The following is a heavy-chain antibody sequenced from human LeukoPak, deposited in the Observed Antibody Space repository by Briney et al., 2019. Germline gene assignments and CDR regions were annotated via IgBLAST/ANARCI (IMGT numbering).Heavy chain of an antibody. CDR3: AKEELGHWYFDL. D-gene: IGHD7-27*01. V-gene: IGHV3-23*01. CDR2: ISGSANST. CDR1: GFTFSSYA. Sequence: GGSLRLSCAASGFTFSSYAMSWVRQAPGKGLEWVSGISGSANSTYYADSVKGRFTISRDNSKNTLYLQMNSLRAKDTAVYYCAKEELGHWYFDLWGRGTLVTVSP. J-gene: IGHJ2*01.